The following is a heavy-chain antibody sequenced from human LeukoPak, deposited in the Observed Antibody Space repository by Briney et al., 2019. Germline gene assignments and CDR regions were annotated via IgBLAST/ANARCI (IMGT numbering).Heavy chain of an antibody. CDR2: IWYDGSNK. D-gene: IGHD2-15*01. V-gene: IGHV3-33*08. Sequence: GGSLRLSCSASGFTFSTYAMHWVRQAPGKGLEWVAVIWYDGSNKYYADSVKGRFTISRDNSKNTLYLQMNSLRAEDTAVYYCARGTWYYFDYWGQGTLVTVSS. J-gene: IGHJ4*02. CDR1: GFTFSTYA. CDR3: ARGTWYYFDY.